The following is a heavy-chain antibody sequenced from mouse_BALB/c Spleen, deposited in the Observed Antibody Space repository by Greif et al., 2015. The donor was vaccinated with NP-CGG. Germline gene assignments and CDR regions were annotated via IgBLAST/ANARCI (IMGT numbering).Heavy chain of an antibody. V-gene: IGHV5-9-2*01. J-gene: IGHJ2*01. CDR1: GFTFSSYG. CDR3: ARQADIYFDY. CDR2: ISGGGSYT. Sequence: EVQLVESGGGLVKPGGSLKLPCAASGFTFSSYGMSWVRQTPEKRLEWVATISGGGSYTYYPDSVKGRFTISRDNAKNNLYLQMSSLRSEDTALYYCARQADIYFDYWGQGTTLTVSS.